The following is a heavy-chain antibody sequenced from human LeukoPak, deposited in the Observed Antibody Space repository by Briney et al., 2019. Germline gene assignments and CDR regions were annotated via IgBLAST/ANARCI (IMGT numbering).Heavy chain of an antibody. CDR2: IKGKTDGGTT. CDR1: GFTFSNAW. Sequence: GGSLRLSCAASGFTFSNAWMSWVRQAPGKGLEWVGRIKGKTDGGTTDYAAPVKGRFTISRDDSKNTLYLQMNSLKTEDTAVYYCTTDSLPQLYYFDYWGQGTLVTVSS. CDR3: TTDSLPQLYYFDY. D-gene: IGHD1-1*01. J-gene: IGHJ4*02. V-gene: IGHV3-15*01.